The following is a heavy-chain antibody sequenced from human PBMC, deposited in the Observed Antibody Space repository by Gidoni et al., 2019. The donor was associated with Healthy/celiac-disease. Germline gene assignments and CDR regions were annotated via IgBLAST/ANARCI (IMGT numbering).Heavy chain of an antibody. CDR1: GGTFSSYA. CDR3: ARDQSRGSGWYPPQESRGYYYYGMDV. J-gene: IGHJ6*02. V-gene: IGHV1-69*04. D-gene: IGHD6-19*01. Sequence: QVQLVQSGAEVKKPGSSVTVSCTASGGTFSSYAISWVRQAPGQGLEWMGRIIPILGIANYAQKFQGRVTITADKSTSTAYMELSSLRSEDTAVYYCARDQSRGSGWYPPQESRGYYYYGMDVWGQGTTVTVSS. CDR2: IIPILGIA.